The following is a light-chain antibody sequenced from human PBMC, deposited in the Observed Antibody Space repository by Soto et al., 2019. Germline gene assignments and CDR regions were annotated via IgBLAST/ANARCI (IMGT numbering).Light chain of an antibody. CDR1: QNIRNY. CDR2: MAF. Sequence: DIQMTQSPSSLSASVGDRVTITCRASQNIRNYLNWYQQKPGKAPKLLIYMAFTLQSGVPSRFGGSGSGTDFTLTISSLHPEDFASYYCQQSYSAPITFGQGTRLENK. CDR3: QQSYSAPIT. V-gene: IGKV1-39*01. J-gene: IGKJ5*01.